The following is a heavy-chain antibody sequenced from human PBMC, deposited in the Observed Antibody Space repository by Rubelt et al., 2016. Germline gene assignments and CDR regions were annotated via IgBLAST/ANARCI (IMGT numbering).Heavy chain of an antibody. J-gene: IGHJ5*02. CDR1: GGSISSYY. CDR2: INHSGST. Sequence: QVQLQESGPGLVKPSETLSLTCTVSGGSISSYYWSWIRQPPGKGLEWIGEINHSGSTNYNPSLKSRVTISVDTSKNQFSLKLSSVTAADTAVYYCARRFPYYDILTGYPTGWFDPWGQGTLVTVSS. V-gene: IGHV4-34*01. CDR3: ARRFPYYDILTGYPTGWFDP. D-gene: IGHD3-9*01.